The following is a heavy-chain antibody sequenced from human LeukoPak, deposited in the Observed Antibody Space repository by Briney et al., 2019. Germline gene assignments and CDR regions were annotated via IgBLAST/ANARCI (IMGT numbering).Heavy chain of an antibody. CDR3: ASHRRSHGSEY. V-gene: IGHV4-59*01. J-gene: IGHJ4*02. CDR1: GGSFEHYF. Sequence: SETLSLTCTVSGGSFEHYFWSWIRQPPGKGLEWIGYVYYSGSTDYSPSLKSRLAISADTSKNQFSLKLSSVTAADTAVYYCASHRRSHGSEYWGQGTLVTVSS. CDR2: VYYSGST. D-gene: IGHD3-10*01.